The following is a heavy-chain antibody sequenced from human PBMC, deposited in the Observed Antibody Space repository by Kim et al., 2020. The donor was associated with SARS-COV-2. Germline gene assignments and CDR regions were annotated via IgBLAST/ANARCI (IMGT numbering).Heavy chain of an antibody. V-gene: IGHV6-1*01. D-gene: IGHD3-3*01. CDR3: ARDPNYDFWSGDAVDI. J-gene: IGHJ3*02. Sequence: SVKSRITINPDTAKNQFSLQLNSVPPEDTAVYYCARDPNYDFWSGDAVDIWGQGTMVTVSS.